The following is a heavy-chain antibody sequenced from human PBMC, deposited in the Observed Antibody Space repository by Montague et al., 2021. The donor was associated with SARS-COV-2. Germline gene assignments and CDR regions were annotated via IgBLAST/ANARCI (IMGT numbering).Heavy chain of an antibody. J-gene: IGHJ6*02. V-gene: IGHV4-59*01. D-gene: IGHD2-2*01. Sequence: SETLSLTCTVSGGSISSYYWCWIRQPQGRGLQWIGYISYSGSTNYNPYPTSRVTISVDTSKNHFTLWLSSVTAADTAAYYCANFRRTQLIFGTHYYGMDVWGQGATVAVSS. CDR2: ISYSGST. CDR1: GGSISSYY. CDR3: ANFRRTQLIFGTHYYGMDV.